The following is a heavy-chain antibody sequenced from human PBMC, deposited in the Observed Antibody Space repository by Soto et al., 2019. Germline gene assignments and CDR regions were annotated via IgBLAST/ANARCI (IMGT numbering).Heavy chain of an antibody. Sequence: GGSLRLSCAASGYTLRSYWMDWVRQATGKGLVSVSYITSPPTTISYAVSVKGRFTISRDNAKNSLYLQMNSLRDEDTAVYYCARDLRMSSGYYQPNWFDPWGQGTLVTVSS. CDR3: ARDLRMSSGYYQPNWFDP. J-gene: IGHJ5*02. D-gene: IGHD3-22*01. CDR2: ITSPPTTI. V-gene: IGHV3-48*02. CDR1: GYTLRSYW.